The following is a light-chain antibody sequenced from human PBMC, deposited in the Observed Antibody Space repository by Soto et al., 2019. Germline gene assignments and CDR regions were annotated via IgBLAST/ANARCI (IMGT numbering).Light chain of an antibody. Sequence: QSVLTQPPSVSAAPGQKFTISCSGSSSNIGDNYVSWYQQLPGTAPTLLIFDNTKRPSGIPYRFSGSKSGTSATLGITGLQTGDEADYYCGTWDSSLSTVIFGGGTKVTVL. J-gene: IGLJ2*01. CDR1: SSNIGDNY. CDR3: GTWDSSLSTVI. V-gene: IGLV1-51*01. CDR2: DNT.